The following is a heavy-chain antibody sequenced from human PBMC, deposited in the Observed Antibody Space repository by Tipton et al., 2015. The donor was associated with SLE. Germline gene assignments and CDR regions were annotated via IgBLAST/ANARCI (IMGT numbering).Heavy chain of an antibody. J-gene: IGHJ4*02. Sequence: SLRLSCAASGFTFSTFWMSWVRQAPGKGLEWVANIKNDGSERYYVDSVKGRFTVSRDNAKNSLYLQMNTLRPEDTAVYYCAKDRGLGAVASDSWGQGTLVTVSS. D-gene: IGHD6-13*01. CDR2: IKNDGSER. CDR3: AKDRGLGAVASDS. CDR1: GFTFSTFW. V-gene: IGHV3-7*01.